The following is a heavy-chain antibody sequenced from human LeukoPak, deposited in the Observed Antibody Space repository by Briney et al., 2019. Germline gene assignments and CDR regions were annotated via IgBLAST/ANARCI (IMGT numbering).Heavy chain of an antibody. CDR1: GFTFDDYA. J-gene: IGHJ4*02. CDR3: TKDMSWEPTVTTFDY. CDR2: ISWNSGSI. V-gene: IGHV3-9*01. D-gene: IGHD4-17*01. Sequence: PGGSLRLSCAASGFTFDDYAMHWVRQAPGKGLEWVSGISWNSGSIGYADSVKGRFTISRDNAKNSLYLQMNSLRAEDTALYYCTKDMSWEPTVTTFDYWGQGTLVTVSS.